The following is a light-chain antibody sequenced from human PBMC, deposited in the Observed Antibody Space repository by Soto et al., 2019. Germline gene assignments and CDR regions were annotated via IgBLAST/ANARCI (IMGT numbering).Light chain of an antibody. CDR3: QQYNSYPWT. V-gene: IGKV1-5*01. CDR2: DAS. Sequence: DIQMTQSPSTLSASVGDRVTITCRASQTISSWLAWYQQKPGKAPNLLIYDASSLQSGVPSRFSGSGSGTEFTLTIGSLQPDDIATYFCQQYNSYPWTFGQGTKVEIK. CDR1: QTISSW. J-gene: IGKJ1*01.